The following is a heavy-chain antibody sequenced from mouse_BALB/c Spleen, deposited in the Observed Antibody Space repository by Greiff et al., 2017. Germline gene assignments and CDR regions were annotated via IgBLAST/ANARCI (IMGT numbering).Heavy chain of an antibody. Sequence: EVKLQESGPGLVKPSQSLSLTCTVTGYSITSDYAWNWIRQFPGNKLEWMGYISYSGSTSYNPSLKSRISITRDTSKNQFFLQLNSVTTEDTATYYCARWEVRRVYYFDYWGQGTTLTVSS. J-gene: IGHJ2*01. CDR1: GYSITSDYA. CDR3: ARWEVRRVYYFDY. CDR2: ISYSGST. D-gene: IGHD2-14*01. V-gene: IGHV3-2*02.